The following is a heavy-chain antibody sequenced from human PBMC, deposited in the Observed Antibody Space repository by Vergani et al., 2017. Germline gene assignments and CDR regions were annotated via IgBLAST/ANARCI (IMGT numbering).Heavy chain of an antibody. J-gene: IGHJ4*02. CDR3: AKLRDGYNFLGY. CDR2: ISGSGGST. D-gene: IGHD5-24*01. CDR1: GFTFSSYA. Sequence: EVQLLESGGGLVQPGGSLRLSCAASGFTFSSYAMSWVRQAPGKGVDWVPAISGSGGSTYYADSVKGRFTISRDNSKTTLYLQMNSLRAEDTAVYYCAKLRDGYNFLGYWGQGTLVTVSS. V-gene: IGHV3-23*01.